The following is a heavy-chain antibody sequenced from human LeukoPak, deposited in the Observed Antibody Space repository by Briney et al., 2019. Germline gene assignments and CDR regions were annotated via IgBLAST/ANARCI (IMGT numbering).Heavy chain of an antibody. CDR1: GGSISSGDYY. Sequence: SQTLSFTCTVSGGSISSGDYYWSWIRQPPGKGLEWIGYIFYSGSTNYNPSLKSRVTMSLDTSKNQFSLKLNSVTAADTAVYYCARTLPGGLFDYWGQGTLVTVSS. D-gene: IGHD3-16*01. CDR3: ARTLPGGLFDY. J-gene: IGHJ4*02. CDR2: IFYSGST. V-gene: IGHV4-30-4*01.